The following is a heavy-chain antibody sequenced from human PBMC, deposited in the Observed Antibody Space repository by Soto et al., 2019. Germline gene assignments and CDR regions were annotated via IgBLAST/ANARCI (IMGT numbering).Heavy chain of an antibody. CDR1: GFIFSNHH. CDR3: ARDPDTTSKIDH. V-gene: IGHV3-11*01. D-gene: IGHD1-1*01. CDR2: ISPSGSPL. J-gene: IGHJ4*02. Sequence: GGSLRLSCTASGFIFSNHHMSWIRQAPGKGLEWVSYISPSGSPLYYADSVKGRFTNSRDNAKNSLYLQMSSLRAEDTALYYCARDPDTTSKIDHWGQGTQVTVSS.